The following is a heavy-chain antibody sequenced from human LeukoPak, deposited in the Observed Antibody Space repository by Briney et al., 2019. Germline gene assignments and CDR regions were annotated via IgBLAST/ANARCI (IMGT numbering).Heavy chain of an antibody. D-gene: IGHD3-10*01. V-gene: IGHV3-15*01. CDR1: GFAFSNAW. CDR3: STKLGTLYRGSGSDY. Sequence: GGSLKLSCAASGFAFSNAWMNWVRQAPGKGLEWVGRIKSRTDGETTNYAAPVKGRFTISRDDSRNTLYLQLSSLRTEDTAVYYCSTKLGTLYRGSGSDYWGQGTLVTVSS. CDR2: IKSRTDGETT. J-gene: IGHJ4*02.